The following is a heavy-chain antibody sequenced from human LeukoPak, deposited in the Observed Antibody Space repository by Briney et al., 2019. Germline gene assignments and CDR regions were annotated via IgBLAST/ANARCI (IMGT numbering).Heavy chain of an antibody. D-gene: IGHD3-3*01. CDR2: IYYSGST. V-gene: IGHV4-59*01. CDR1: GGSISSYY. CDR3: ARESVEYDFWSGANWFDP. Sequence: PSETLSLTCTVSGGSISSYYWSWIRQPPGKGLEWIRYIYYSGSTNYNPSLKSRVTTSVDTSKNQFSLKLSSVTAADTAVYYCARESVEYDFWSGANWFDPWGQGTLVTVSS. J-gene: IGHJ5*02.